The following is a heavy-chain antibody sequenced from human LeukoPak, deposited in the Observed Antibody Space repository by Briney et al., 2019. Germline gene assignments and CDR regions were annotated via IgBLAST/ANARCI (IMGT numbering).Heavy chain of an antibody. Sequence: PSETLSLNCTEPGGSISSYYWSWIRQPAGKGLEWIGRIYTSGSANYNPSLKSRVTMSIETSKNQFSLKLSSVTAADTAVYYCARDGTYYDFWSGYDWFDPWGQGTLVTVSS. CDR1: GGSISSYY. J-gene: IGHJ5*02. V-gene: IGHV4-4*07. CDR3: ARDGTYYDFWSGYDWFDP. CDR2: IYTSGSA. D-gene: IGHD3-3*01.